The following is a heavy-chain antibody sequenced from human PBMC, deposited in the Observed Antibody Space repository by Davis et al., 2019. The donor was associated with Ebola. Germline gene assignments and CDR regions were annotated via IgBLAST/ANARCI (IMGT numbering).Heavy chain of an antibody. CDR3: ARGPHYYGMDV. V-gene: IGHV4-39*01. Sequence: MPSETLSLTCTVSGGSISSSSSYWGWIRQPPGKGLEWIGNMFYSGSTYYNPSLKSRVTISVDTSKNQFSLKVSSVTAADTAVYYCARGPHYYGMDVWGQGTTVTVSS. CDR1: GGSISSSSSY. J-gene: IGHJ6*02. CDR2: MFYSGST.